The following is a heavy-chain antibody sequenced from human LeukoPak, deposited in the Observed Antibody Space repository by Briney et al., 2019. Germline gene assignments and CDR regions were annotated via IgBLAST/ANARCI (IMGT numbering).Heavy chain of an antibody. J-gene: IGHJ3*02. CDR1: GFTFSSYA. Sequence: GGSLRPSCAASGFTFSSYAMSWVRQAPGKGLEWVSAISSGGFNTFYADSVKGRFTISRDNSKNTLYLQMNSLRAEDTAVYYCAKGPEKGASDIWGQGTMVTVSS. CDR2: ISSGGFNT. CDR3: AKGPEKGASDI. V-gene: IGHV3-23*01.